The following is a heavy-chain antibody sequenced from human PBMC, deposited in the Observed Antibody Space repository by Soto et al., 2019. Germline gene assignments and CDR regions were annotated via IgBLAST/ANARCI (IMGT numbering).Heavy chain of an antibody. CDR1: GFTFSSYW. CDR3: ARGARCSSTSCYFPYYYMDV. CDR2: IKQDGSEK. Sequence: PGGSLRLSCAASGFTFSSYWMSWVRQAPGKGLEWVANIKQDGSEKYYVDSVKGRFTISRDNAKNSLYLQMNSLRAEDTAVYYCARGARCSSTSCYFPYYYMDVWGKGTTVTVSS. V-gene: IGHV3-7*01. J-gene: IGHJ6*03. D-gene: IGHD2-2*01.